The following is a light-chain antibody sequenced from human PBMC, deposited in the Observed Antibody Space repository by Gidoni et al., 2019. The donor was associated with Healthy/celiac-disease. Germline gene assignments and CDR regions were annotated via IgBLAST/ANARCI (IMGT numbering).Light chain of an antibody. CDR2: DAS. V-gene: IGKV3-11*01. Sequence: EIVFTHSPATLSLSPGERATLSCRASQSVSSYLAWYQQKPGQAPRLLIYDASNRATGIPARFSGSGSGTDFTLTISSLEPEDFAVYYCQQRSNWPPEYTFGQGTKLEIK. J-gene: IGKJ2*01. CDR3: QQRSNWPPEYT. CDR1: QSVSSY.